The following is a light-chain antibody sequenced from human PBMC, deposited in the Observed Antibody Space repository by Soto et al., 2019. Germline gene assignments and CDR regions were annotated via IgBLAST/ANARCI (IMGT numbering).Light chain of an antibody. Sequence: ELVLTQSPGTLSLSPGERATLSCRASQSVGSSYLAWYQQKPGQAPRLLIYGASSRATGTPDRFSGSGSGTGFTLTIRSREPEDFAVYSCQQYGSLYTFGQGTKLEI. CDR3: QQYGSLYT. CDR2: GAS. CDR1: QSVGSSY. V-gene: IGKV3-20*01. J-gene: IGKJ2*01.